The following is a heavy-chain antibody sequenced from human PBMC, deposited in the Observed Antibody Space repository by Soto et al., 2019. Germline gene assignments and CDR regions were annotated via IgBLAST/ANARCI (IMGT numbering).Heavy chain of an antibody. Sequence: SVKVSCKASGGTFSTYAISWVRQAPGQGLEWMGGIIPIFGTANFAQKFQGRVAITADESTSTAYMELSSLRSEDTAVYYCARDGRIVAAGTPEYYFDYWGQGTLVTVSS. V-gene: IGHV1-69*13. D-gene: IGHD6-13*01. CDR2: IIPIFGTA. J-gene: IGHJ4*02. CDR1: GGTFSTYA. CDR3: ARDGRIVAAGTPEYYFDY.